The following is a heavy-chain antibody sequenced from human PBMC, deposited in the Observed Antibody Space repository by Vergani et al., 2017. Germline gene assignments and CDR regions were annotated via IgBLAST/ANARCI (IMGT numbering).Heavy chain of an antibody. V-gene: IGHV1-18*01. CDR3: AGLGQIGPGWYFDV. Sequence: QVQLVQSGAELKKPGASVKVSCKASGYTLTSYGISWVRQDPGQGLEWMGWLSAYNGNTNYAQKLQGRVTMTTDTSTSTAYMGLRGLRSDDTAVYYCAGLGQIGPGWYFDVWGRGTLVTVSS. CDR1: GYTLTSYG. D-gene: IGHD3-16*01. J-gene: IGHJ2*01. CDR2: LSAYNGNT.